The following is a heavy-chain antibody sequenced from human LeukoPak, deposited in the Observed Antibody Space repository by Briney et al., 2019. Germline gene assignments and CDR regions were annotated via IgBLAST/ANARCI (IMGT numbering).Heavy chain of an antibody. V-gene: IGHV3-30*03. Sequence: GGSLRLSCAASGFTFSSYCMHSVRQAPGKGLEWVAVISYDGHDKYYADSVKGRFTISRDNSKNTLYLQKSGLRAEDTAVFYCARPFYGSGSYYIPGLDYWGQGTLVSVSS. CDR2: ISYDGHDK. J-gene: IGHJ4*02. D-gene: IGHD3-10*01. CDR3: ARPFYGSGSYYIPGLDY. CDR1: GFTFSSYC.